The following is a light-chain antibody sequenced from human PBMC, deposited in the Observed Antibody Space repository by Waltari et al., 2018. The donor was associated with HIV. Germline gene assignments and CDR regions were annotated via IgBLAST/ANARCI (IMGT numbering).Light chain of an antibody. CDR2: DVT. CDR3: CSYAGSYKYI. V-gene: IGLV2-11*01. J-gene: IGLJ1*01. CDR1: SSDVGGYSY. Sequence: QSALTQPRSVSGSPGQSVTISCTGTSSDVGGYSYVSWYQQHPAKAPKVLIYDVTKRTSGAPDRFSGSKSGNTASLTISGLQAEDEADYYCCSYAGSYKYILGSGTKVTVL.